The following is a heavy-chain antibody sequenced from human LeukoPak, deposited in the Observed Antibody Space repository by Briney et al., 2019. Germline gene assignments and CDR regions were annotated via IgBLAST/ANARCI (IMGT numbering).Heavy chain of an antibody. CDR3: AKAGGGGDYGMDV. CDR1: GYTVSNNY. CDR2: IYTGGTP. Sequence: PGGSLRLSCAASGYTVSNNYMTWVRQAPERGLEWVSVIYTGGTPHYADSVKGRFTISKDNSKNSLYLQMNSLRTEDTALYYCAKAGGGGDYGMDVWGQGTTVTVSS. J-gene: IGHJ6*02. D-gene: IGHD1-14*01. V-gene: IGHV3-53*05.